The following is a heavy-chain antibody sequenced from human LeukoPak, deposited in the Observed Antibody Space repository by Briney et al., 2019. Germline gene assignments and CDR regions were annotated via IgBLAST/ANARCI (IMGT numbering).Heavy chain of an antibody. CDR3: ARYSNYTAGLDY. Sequence: SETLSLTCAVYGGSFSGYYWSWIRQPPGKGLEWIGEINHSGSTNYNPSPKSRVTISVDTSKNQFSLKLSSVTAADTAVYYCARYSNYTAGLDYWGQGTLVTVSS. J-gene: IGHJ4*02. CDR1: GGSFSGYY. CDR2: INHSGST. D-gene: IGHD4-4*01. V-gene: IGHV4-34*01.